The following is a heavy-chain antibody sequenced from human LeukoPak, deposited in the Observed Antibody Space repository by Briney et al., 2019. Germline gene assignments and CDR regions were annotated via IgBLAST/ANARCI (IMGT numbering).Heavy chain of an antibody. J-gene: IGHJ4*02. CDR2: INPSGGST. CDR1: GYTFTGYY. Sequence: ASVKVSCKASGYTFTGYYMHWVRQAPGQGLEWMGIINPSGGSTSYAQKFQGRVTMTTDTSTSTAYMELRSLRSDDTAVYYCARAQALQYQLLVDYWGQGTLVTVSS. V-gene: IGHV1-46*01. D-gene: IGHD2-2*01. CDR3: ARAQALQYQLLVDY.